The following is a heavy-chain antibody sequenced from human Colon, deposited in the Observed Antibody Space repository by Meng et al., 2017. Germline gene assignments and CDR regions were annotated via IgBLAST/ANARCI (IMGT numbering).Heavy chain of an antibody. D-gene: IGHD6-19*01. CDR3: ARVGFDSSAFYFDF. CDR2: IIPIVGKA. V-gene: IGHV1-69*06. Sequence: QVQLVQSGAEVKKPGSSVKVSCKASGDTFTSHGISWVRQAPGQGLEWMGGIIPIVGKANYAQHFQGRVTITADKSTSTAYMELNSLRSEDTAMYYCARVGFDSSAFYFDFWGQGTLVTVSS. J-gene: IGHJ4*02. CDR1: GDTFTSHG.